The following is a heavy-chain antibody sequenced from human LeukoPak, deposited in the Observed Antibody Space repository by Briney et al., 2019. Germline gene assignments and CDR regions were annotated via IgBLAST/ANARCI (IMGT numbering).Heavy chain of an antibody. CDR1: GYTFTCYY. Sequence: AAVKVSCKASGYTFTCYYMHWVRQAPGQGLEWMGWINPNSGGTNYAQKFQGKVTMTRDTSSSTAYIELSGLTYDGPALCYSVVTRRAKSPYYFDYWGQGTLVTVSS. CDR2: INPNSGGT. CDR3: VVTRRAKSPYYFDY. V-gene: IGHV1-2*02. D-gene: IGHD4-23*01. J-gene: IGHJ4*02.